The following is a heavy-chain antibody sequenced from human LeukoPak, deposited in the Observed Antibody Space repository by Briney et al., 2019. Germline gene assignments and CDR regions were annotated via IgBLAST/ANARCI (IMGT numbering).Heavy chain of an antibody. J-gene: IGHJ4*02. Sequence: SETLSLTCTVSGGSISSYYWSWIRQPPGKGLEWIGYIYYSGSTNYNPSLKSRVTISVDTSKNQFSLKLSSVTAVDTAVYYCARDLLMVRVLRKPFDYWGQGTLVTVSS. CDR3: ARDLLMVRVLRKPFDY. V-gene: IGHV4-59*01. CDR2: IYYSGST. CDR1: GGSISSYY. D-gene: IGHD3-10*01.